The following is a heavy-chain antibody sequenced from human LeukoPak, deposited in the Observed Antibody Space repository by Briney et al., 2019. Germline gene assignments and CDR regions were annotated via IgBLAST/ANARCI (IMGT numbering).Heavy chain of an antibody. J-gene: IGHJ6*03. CDR3: AAVVTSPKYYYYYMDV. D-gene: IGHD4-23*01. CDR1: GNTFTTYY. CDR2: INPSGGST. V-gene: IGHV1-46*01. Sequence: ASVKDSCKASGNTFTTYYMYWVRQAPGQGLEWMGIINPSGGSTSYAQKFQGRLTMTRDTSTSTVYLELSSLRSDDTAVYYCAAVVTSPKYYYYYMDVWGKGTTVTVSS.